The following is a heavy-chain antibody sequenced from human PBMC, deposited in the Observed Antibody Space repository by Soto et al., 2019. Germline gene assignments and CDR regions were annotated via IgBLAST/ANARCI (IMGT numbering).Heavy chain of an antibody. J-gene: IGHJ4*02. CDR3: ARTPYRLALGTVLCYFDE. D-gene: IGHD4-17*01. V-gene: IGHV4-59*01. Sequence: LSLTCNVSGAAITSSYLIWIRQPPVKGLEWIAYIHHRGTTNYNPSLQSRVTTSVDTSKNQVSLKMSSVTAADTATYFCARTPYRLALGTVLCYFDEWGPGTMVTVSS. CDR1: GAAITSSY. CDR2: IHHRGTT.